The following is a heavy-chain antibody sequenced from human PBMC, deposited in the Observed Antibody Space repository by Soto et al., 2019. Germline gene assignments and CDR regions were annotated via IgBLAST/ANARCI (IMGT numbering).Heavy chain of an antibody. CDR2: ISGSGGST. V-gene: IGHV3-23*01. Sequence: GGSLRLSCAASGFTFSSYAMSWVRQAPGKGLEWVSAISGSGGSTYYADSVKGRFTIFRDNSKNTLYLQMNSLRAEDTAVYYYAKYYFPSGSNWFDPWGRGTLVTVS. CDR1: GFTFSSYA. D-gene: IGHD3-10*01. J-gene: IGHJ5*02. CDR3: AKYYFPSGSNWFDP.